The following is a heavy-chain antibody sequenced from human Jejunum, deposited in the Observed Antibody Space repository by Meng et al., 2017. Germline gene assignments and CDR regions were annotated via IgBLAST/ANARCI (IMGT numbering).Heavy chain of an antibody. CDR1: GFTFSDYT. V-gene: IGHV3-49*03. D-gene: IGHD3-16*02. J-gene: IGHJ3*02. CDR2: IRRKDYGATT. CDR3: TREKSLYDYAWGSYRTDAFDI. Sequence: SLKISCTGSGFTFSDYTMSWFRQVPGKGLEWVGLIRRKDYGATTEYAASVKGRFTISRDDSTSVAYLQMSSLNTEDTAVYYCTREKSLYDYAWGSYRTDAFDIWGQGTMVTVSS.